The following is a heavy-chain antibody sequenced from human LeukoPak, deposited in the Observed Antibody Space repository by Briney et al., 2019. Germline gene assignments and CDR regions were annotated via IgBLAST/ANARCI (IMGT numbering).Heavy chain of an antibody. CDR2: ISYDESNK. Sequence: GGSLRLSCAASGFTFSSYAMHWVRQAPGKGLEWVAVISYDESNKYYADSVKGRFTISRDNSKNTLYLQMNSLRAEDTAVYYCARRQYYYGSGSPTFYYYYGMDVWGQGTTVTVSS. CDR1: GFTFSSYA. CDR3: ARRQYYYGSGSPTFYYYYGMDV. V-gene: IGHV3-30-3*01. J-gene: IGHJ6*02. D-gene: IGHD3-10*01.